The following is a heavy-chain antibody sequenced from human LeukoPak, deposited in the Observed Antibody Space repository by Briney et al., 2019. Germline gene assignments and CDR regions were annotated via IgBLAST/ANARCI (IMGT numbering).Heavy chain of an antibody. Sequence: PGGSLRLSCAASGFIFSNYALMWLRQSPGKGLEWVSAIRGSGGGTFYADSVTGRFTISRDNSKNTLYLQMNGLRAEDTAVYYCARDPNGDYIGAFDMWGRGTLVTVSS. J-gene: IGHJ3*02. CDR2: IRGSGGGT. D-gene: IGHD4-17*01. V-gene: IGHV3-23*01. CDR3: ARDPNGDYIGAFDM. CDR1: GFIFSNYA.